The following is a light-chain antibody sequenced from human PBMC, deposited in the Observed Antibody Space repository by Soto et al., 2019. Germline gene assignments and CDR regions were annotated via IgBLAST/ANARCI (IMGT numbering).Light chain of an antibody. J-gene: IGKJ1*01. V-gene: IGKV1-5*01. CDR3: QQSYSNSWT. Sequence: DIQMTQAPWTLSASVGDRVTITCRASQSISSWLAWYQQKPGKAPKLLIYDASSLESGVPSRFSGSGSGTDFTLTISSLQPEDFATHYCQQSYSNSWTFGQGTKVDIK. CDR2: DAS. CDR1: QSISSW.